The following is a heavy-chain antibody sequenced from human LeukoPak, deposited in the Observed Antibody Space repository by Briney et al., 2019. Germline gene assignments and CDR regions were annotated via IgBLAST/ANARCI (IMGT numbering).Heavy chain of an antibody. CDR3: AKDGGLESRGNSAWVDY. V-gene: IGHV3-48*01. Sequence: GGSLRLSCAASGFTFSSYSMNWVRQAPGKGLEWVSHIGGSGSTIYYADSVKGRFTISRDNAKKLLYLQMSNLRAEDTAVYYCAKDGGLESRGNSAWVDYWGQGTLVTVSS. J-gene: IGHJ4*02. D-gene: IGHD4-23*01. CDR2: IGGSGSTI. CDR1: GFTFSSYS.